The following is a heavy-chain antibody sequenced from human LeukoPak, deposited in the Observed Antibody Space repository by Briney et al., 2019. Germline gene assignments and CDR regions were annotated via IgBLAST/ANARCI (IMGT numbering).Heavy chain of an antibody. CDR1: GGSISSYF. J-gene: IGHJ4*02. D-gene: IGHD2-8*01. CDR3: ARQEAVTKRYYFDY. V-gene: IGHV4-59*08. Sequence: PSETLSLTCTLSGGSISSYFWTWVRQPPGKGLEWIAHIYYSGSTTYNPSLKRRATTSLDTSKNQFSLKLSSVTAADTAVYYCARQEAVTKRYYFDYCGQGTLVTVS. CDR2: IYYSGST.